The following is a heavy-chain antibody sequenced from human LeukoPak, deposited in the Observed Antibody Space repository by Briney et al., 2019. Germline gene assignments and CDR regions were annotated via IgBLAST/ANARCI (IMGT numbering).Heavy chain of an antibody. D-gene: IGHD3-22*01. CDR3: ARGYYDSSGSRSDAFDI. Sequence: PGGSLRLSCAASGFTVSSNYMSWVRQAPGKGLEWVSVIYSGGSTYYADSVKGRFTISRDNSKNTLYLQMNSLRAEDTAVYYCARGYYDSSGSRSDAFDIWGQGTMVTVSS. CDR2: IYSGGST. CDR1: GFTVSSNY. J-gene: IGHJ3*02. V-gene: IGHV3-66*01.